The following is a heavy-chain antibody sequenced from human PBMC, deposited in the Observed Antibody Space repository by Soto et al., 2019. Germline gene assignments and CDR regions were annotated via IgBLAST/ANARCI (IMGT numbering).Heavy chain of an antibody. V-gene: IGHV1-18*01. CDR3: ARGSRSGGSNNWFDP. CDR1: GYTFTSYG. Sequence: ASVKVSWKASGYTFTSYGISWVRQAPGQGLEWMGWISAYNGNTNYAQKFQGRVTLTTDTSTSTAYMELRSLRSDDTAVYYCARGSRSGGSNNWFDPWGQGTLVTVSS. J-gene: IGHJ5*02. D-gene: IGHD2-15*01. CDR2: ISAYNGNT.